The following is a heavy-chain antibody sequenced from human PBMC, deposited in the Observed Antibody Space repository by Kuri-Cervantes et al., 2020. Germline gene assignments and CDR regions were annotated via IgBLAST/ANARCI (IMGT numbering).Heavy chain of an antibody. V-gene: IGHV1-2*02. CDR3: AREEYPIVGPTGVGY. Sequence: ASVKVSCKASGYTFTSYYMHWVRQAPGQGLEWMGWINPNSGGTNYAQKFQGRVTMTRDTSISTAYMELSRLRSDDTAVYYCAREEYPIVGPTGVGYWGQGTLVTVSS. CDR1: GYTFTSYY. CDR2: INPNSGGT. J-gene: IGHJ4*02. D-gene: IGHD1-26*01.